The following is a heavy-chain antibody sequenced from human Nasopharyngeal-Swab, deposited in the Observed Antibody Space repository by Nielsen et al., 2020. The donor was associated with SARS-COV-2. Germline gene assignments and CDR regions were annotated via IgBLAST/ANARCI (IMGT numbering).Heavy chain of an antibody. CDR3: VRERESSYGMDV. D-gene: IGHD6-6*01. Sequence: GESLNLSCAASGFTFRNYWMSWVRQAPGKGLEWVANIKQGGSGKHYVDSVQGRFTISRDDAKNSQSLQMNSLRVEDTAVYYCVRERESSYGMDVWGQGTTVTVSS. CDR1: GFTFRNYW. CDR2: IKQGGSGK. V-gene: IGHV3-7*01. J-gene: IGHJ6*02.